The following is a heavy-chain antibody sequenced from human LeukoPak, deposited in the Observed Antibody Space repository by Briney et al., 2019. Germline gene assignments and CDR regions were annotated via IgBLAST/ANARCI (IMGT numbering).Heavy chain of an antibody. D-gene: IGHD2-15*01. J-gene: IGHJ4*02. CDR1: GFTFSSYS. CDR3: ARDMVAARGGFDY. V-gene: IGHV3-21*01. CDR2: ISSSSSYI. Sequence: GWSLRLSCAASGFTFSSYSMNWVRQTPRKGLERVSSISSSSSYIYYADSVKGRFTISRDNAKNPLYLQVNTLRAEDTAVYYCARDMVAARGGFDYWGQGTMVTVSS.